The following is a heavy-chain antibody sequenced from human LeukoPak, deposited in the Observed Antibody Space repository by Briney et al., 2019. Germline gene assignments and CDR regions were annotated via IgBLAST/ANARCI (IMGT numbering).Heavy chain of an antibody. CDR1: GFTFSSYW. V-gene: IGHV3-74*01. CDR3: ARGSVVTGGNYFDY. D-gene: IGHD4-23*01. CDR2: INSDGSST. J-gene: IGHJ4*02. Sequence: PGGSLRLSCAASGFTFSSYWMHWVRQAPGKGLVWVSRINSDGSSTSYADSVKGRFTISRDNSKNTLYLQMNSLRAEDTAVYYCARGSVVTGGNYFDYWGQGTLVTVSS.